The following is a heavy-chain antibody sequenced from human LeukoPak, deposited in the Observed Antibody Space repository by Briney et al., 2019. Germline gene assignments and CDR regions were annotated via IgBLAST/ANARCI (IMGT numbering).Heavy chain of an antibody. V-gene: IGHV1-2*06. CDR2: IDPKSGGT. Sequence: ASVTVSCKTSGYTFTDYYIQWVRQAPGQGPEWMGRIDPKSGGTNYAQKYQVRVAITRDTSISTVYMELSGLRSDDTAVYYCARVPGPYTTSRYDYWGQGTLVTVSS. CDR1: GYTFTDYY. D-gene: IGHD2-2*01. CDR3: ARVPGPYTTSRYDY. J-gene: IGHJ4*02.